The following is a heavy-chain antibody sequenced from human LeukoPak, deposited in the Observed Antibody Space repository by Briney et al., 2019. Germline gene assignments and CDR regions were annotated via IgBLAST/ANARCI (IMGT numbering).Heavy chain of an antibody. J-gene: IGHJ4*02. V-gene: IGHV5-10-1*01. D-gene: IGHD5-12*01. Sequence: GESLKISCQGSGFSFTTYLISWMRQMPGKGLEWMGRIYPSDSYTNYSPSFQGRVTISADKSISTAYLQLTSLRASDTAIYYCARHFYSGYDLIDYWGQGTLVTAS. CDR1: GFSFTTYL. CDR2: IYPSDSYT. CDR3: ARHFYSGYDLIDY.